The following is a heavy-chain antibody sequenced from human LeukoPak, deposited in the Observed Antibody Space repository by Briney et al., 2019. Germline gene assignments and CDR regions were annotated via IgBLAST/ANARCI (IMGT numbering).Heavy chain of an antibody. CDR2: ISAYNSDT. D-gene: IGHD2-21*02. J-gene: IGHJ5*02. V-gene: IGHV1-18*01. CDR3: ARDACISCGGDCCHDP. CDR1: GYTFTNYG. Sequence: GASVKVSCKASGYTFTNYGISWVRQAPGQGLEWMAWISAYNSDTRYAQKFQGRVILTTDTSTTTAYMELRNLRSDDTAVYYCARDACISCGGDCCHDPWGQGTLVTVSS.